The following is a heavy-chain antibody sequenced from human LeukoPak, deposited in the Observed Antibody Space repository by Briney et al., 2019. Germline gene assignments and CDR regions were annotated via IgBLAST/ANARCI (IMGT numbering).Heavy chain of an antibody. Sequence: LRLSCAASGFTFSSYAMHWVRQAPGKGLEWVAVISYDGSNKYYADSVKGRFTISRDNSKNTLYLQMNSLRAEDTAVYYCARAPGDYYGSGSYDYWGQGTLVTVSS. D-gene: IGHD3-10*01. CDR2: ISYDGSNK. CDR3: ARAPGDYYGSGSYDY. J-gene: IGHJ4*02. V-gene: IGHV3-30-3*01. CDR1: GFTFSSYA.